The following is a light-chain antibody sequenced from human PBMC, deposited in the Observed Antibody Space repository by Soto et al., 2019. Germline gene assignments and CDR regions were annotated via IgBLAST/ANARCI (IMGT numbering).Light chain of an antibody. Sequence: AIRMPQSPSSLSASTGDRVTFPCRASQGISSYLAWYQQKPGKAPKLLIYAASTLQSGVPSRFSGSGSGTDFTLTISCLQSEDFATYYCQQYYSYPPTFGQGTKVEIK. V-gene: IGKV1-8*01. CDR1: QGISSY. J-gene: IGKJ1*01. CDR2: AAS. CDR3: QQYYSYPPT.